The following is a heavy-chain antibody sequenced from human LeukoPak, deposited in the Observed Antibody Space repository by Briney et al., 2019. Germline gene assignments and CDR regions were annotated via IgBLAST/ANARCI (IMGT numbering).Heavy chain of an antibody. Sequence: PGGSLRLSXAVSGFTFDYYGMNWVRQTPGKGLEWVSSISSDGTYIYYADSVKGRFTISRDTAKNSLYLHMNSLRAEDTAVYYCARAPRGYDFWSGYYPDYWGQGTLVTVSS. D-gene: IGHD3-3*01. CDR3: ARAPRGYDFWSGYYPDY. V-gene: IGHV3-21*01. CDR2: ISSDGTYI. J-gene: IGHJ4*02. CDR1: GFTFDYYG.